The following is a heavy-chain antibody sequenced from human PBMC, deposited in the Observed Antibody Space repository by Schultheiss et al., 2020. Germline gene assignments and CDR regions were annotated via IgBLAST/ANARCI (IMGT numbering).Heavy chain of an antibody. J-gene: IGHJ2*01. D-gene: IGHD3-9*01. CDR3: ARDLGRFDFFDL. V-gene: IGHV3-30*03. Sequence: GGSLRLSCAASGFTFSSYWMHWVRQAPGKGLEWVAVISYDGSNKYYADSVKGRFTISRDNAKNTLYLQMNSLRAEDTALYYCARDLGRFDFFDLWGRGTLVTVSS. CDR1: GFTFSSYW. CDR2: ISYDGSNK.